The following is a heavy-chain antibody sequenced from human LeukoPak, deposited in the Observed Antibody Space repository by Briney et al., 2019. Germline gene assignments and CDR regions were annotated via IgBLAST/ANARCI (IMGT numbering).Heavy chain of an antibody. Sequence: ASVKVSCKASGYTFTSYDINWVRQATGQGLEWMGWMNPNSGNTGYAQKFQGRVTMTRNTSISTAYMELSSLRSEDTAVYYCALMRGVGPDGSPDYWGQGTLVTVSS. CDR2: MNPNSGNT. D-gene: IGHD3-16*01. J-gene: IGHJ4*02. CDR3: ALMRGVGPDGSPDY. CDR1: GYTFTSYD. V-gene: IGHV1-8*01.